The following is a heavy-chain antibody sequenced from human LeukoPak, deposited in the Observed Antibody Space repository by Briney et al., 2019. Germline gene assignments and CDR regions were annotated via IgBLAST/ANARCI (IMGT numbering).Heavy chain of an antibody. Sequence: PGGSLRLSCAASGFTFSSYTMSWVRQAPGKGLERVSGVSGGGGSTHYADSVKGRFTISRDNSKNTLYLQMNSLRAEDTAVYYCAASLPNIVVVPATKGPFGYWGQGTLVTVSS. D-gene: IGHD2-2*01. V-gene: IGHV3-23*01. J-gene: IGHJ4*02. CDR3: AASLPNIVVVPATKGPFGY. CDR1: GFTFSSYT. CDR2: VSGGGGST.